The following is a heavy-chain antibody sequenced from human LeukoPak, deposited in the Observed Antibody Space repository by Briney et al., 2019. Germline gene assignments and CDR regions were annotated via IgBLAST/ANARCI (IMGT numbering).Heavy chain of an antibody. J-gene: IGHJ1*01. CDR3: AKDLKQWLVYAEYFQH. Sequence: PGGSLRLSCAASGFTFSSYGMHWVRQAPGKGLEWVSAISGSGGSTYYADSVKGRFTISRDNSKNTLYLQMNSLRAEDTAVYYCAKDLKQWLVYAEYFQHWGQGTLVTVSS. CDR1: GFTFSSYG. V-gene: IGHV3-23*01. D-gene: IGHD6-19*01. CDR2: ISGSGGST.